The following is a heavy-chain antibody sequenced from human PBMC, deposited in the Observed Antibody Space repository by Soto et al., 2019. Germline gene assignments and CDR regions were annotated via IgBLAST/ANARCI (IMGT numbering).Heavy chain of an antibody. Sequence: ASETLSLTCTVSGGSISSYYWSWIRQPPGKGLEWIGYIYYSGSTNYNPSLKSRVTISVDTSKNQFSLKLSSVTAADTAVYYCARGPYYDFWSGYSVYYYMDVWGKGTTVTVSS. V-gene: IGHV4-59*01. CDR2: IYYSGST. J-gene: IGHJ6*03. D-gene: IGHD3-3*01. CDR3: ARGPYYDFWSGYSVYYYMDV. CDR1: GGSISSYY.